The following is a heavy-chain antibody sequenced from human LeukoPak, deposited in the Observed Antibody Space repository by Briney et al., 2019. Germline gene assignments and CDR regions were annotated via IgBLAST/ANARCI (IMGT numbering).Heavy chain of an antibody. CDR2: IWYDGTNK. CDR1: GFTFSSYG. CDR3: ARVIFNYDNSGLNY. Sequence: PGGSLRLSCAASGFTFSSYGMTWVRQAPGKGPEWVANIWYDGTNKHYADSVKGRFTISRDNSKNTLYLQMDSLRAGDTAVYYCARVIFNYDNSGLNYWGQGTLVTVSS. J-gene: IGHJ4*02. V-gene: IGHV3-33*01. D-gene: IGHD3-22*01.